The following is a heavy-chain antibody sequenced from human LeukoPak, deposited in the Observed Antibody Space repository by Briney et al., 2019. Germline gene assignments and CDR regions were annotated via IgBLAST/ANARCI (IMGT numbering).Heavy chain of an antibody. CDR2: ISSSSSTI. CDR1: GFTFSSYS. V-gene: IGHV3-48*02. CDR3: AMDSSSWACYYYYMDV. Sequence: GGSLRLSCAASGFTFSSYSMNWVRQAPGKGLEWVSYISSSSSTIYYADSVKGRFTISRDNAKNSLYLQMNSLRDEDTAVYYCAMDSSSWACYYYYMDVWGKGTTVTVSS. J-gene: IGHJ6*03. D-gene: IGHD6-13*01.